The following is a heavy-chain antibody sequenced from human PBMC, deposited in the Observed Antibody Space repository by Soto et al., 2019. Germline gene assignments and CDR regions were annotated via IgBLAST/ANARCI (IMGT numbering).Heavy chain of an antibody. J-gene: IGHJ6*02. D-gene: IGHD2-21*01. Sequence: GGSLRLSCAASGFTFSSYDMHWVRQATGKGLEWVSAIGTAGDTYYPGSVKGRFTISRENAKDSLYLQMNSLRAGDTAVYYCARALPYSDYYYGMDVWGQGTTVTVSS. CDR1: GFTFSSYD. CDR3: ARALPYSDYYYGMDV. CDR2: IGTAGDT. V-gene: IGHV3-13*01.